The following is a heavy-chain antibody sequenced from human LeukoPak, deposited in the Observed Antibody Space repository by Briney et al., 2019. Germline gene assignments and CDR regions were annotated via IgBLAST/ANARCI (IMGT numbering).Heavy chain of an antibody. D-gene: IGHD1-1*01. CDR1: GITVSNIY. Sequence: GGSLRLSCAATGITVSNIYMSWVRQAPGQGLKWVSLSHSANSAYYANSVKGRFTISRDNSKNTLFLQMNSLRPEDTAVYYCARTIGNNWFDPWGKGTLVTVSS. CDR3: ARTIGNNWFDP. J-gene: IGHJ5*02. CDR2: SHSANSA. V-gene: IGHV3-66*01.